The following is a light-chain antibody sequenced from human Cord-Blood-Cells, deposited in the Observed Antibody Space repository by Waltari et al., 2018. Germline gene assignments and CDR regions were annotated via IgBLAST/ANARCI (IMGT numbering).Light chain of an antibody. CDR3: SSYTSSSTVV. CDR1: SSDVGSYNR. Sequence: QSALTQPPSVSGSPGHSVTISCPGTSSDVGSYNRVSWYQQPPGTAPKLMIYEVSNRPSGVPDRFSGSKSGNTASLTISGLQAEDEADYYCSSYTSSSTVVFGGGTKLTVL. CDR2: EVS. J-gene: IGLJ2*01. V-gene: IGLV2-18*02.